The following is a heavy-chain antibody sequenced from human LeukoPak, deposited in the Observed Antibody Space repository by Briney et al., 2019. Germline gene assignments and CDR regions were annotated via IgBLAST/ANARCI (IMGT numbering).Heavy chain of an antibody. CDR1: GGSISSTSYY. CDR3: ARDGYYDYVWGSYRYTLDY. Sequence: SETLSLTCTVSGGSISSTSYYWGWIRQPPGKGLEWLGNIYYSGSTYYNPSLKSRVTISVDTSKNQFSLKLSSVTAADTAVYYCARDGYYDYVWGSYRYTLDYWGQGTLVTVSS. CDR2: IYYSGST. V-gene: IGHV4-39*07. D-gene: IGHD3-16*02. J-gene: IGHJ4*02.